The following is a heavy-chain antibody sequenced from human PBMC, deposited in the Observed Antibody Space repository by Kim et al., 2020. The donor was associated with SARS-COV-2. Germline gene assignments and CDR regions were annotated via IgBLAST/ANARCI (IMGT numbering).Heavy chain of an antibody. D-gene: IGHD2-21*01. CDR3: SIVVFYSVAGYFKN. V-gene: IGHV3-66*01. J-gene: IGHJ1*01. CDR2: IYSGGNT. CDR1: GYTFTYSA. Sequence: GGSLRLSCAASGYTFTYSAMGWVRQAPGKGLEWVSSIYSGGNTTYADAAMGRLFISSDHSKNTPYLQLNSRRGDETAAYYCSIVVFYSVAGYFKN.